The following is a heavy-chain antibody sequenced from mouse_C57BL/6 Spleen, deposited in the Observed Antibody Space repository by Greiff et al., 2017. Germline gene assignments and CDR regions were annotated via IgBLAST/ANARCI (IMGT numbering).Heavy chain of an antibody. J-gene: IGHJ2*01. D-gene: IGHD1-1*01. Sequence: EVKLQESGAELVRPGASVKLSCTASGFNIKDDYMHWVKQRPEQGLEWIGWIDPENGDTEYASKFQCKATITADTSSNTAYLQLSSLTSEDTAVYYCTTGTTVVANFDYWGQGTTLTVSS. CDR1: GFNIKDDY. V-gene: IGHV14-4*01. CDR3: TTGTTVVANFDY. CDR2: IDPENGDT.